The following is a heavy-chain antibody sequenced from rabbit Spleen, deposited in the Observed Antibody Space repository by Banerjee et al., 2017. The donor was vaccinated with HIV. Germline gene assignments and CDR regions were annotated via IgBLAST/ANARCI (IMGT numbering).Heavy chain of an antibody. J-gene: IGHJ4*01. D-gene: IGHD8-1*01. CDR1: GFSFSNKAV. Sequence: QEQLVESGGGLVKPEGSLKLSCTASGFSFSNKAVMCWVRQAPGKGLEWIACINIVTGKTVYASWAKGRFIMSRTSSTTVFLQMTSLTAADTATYFCARDGAGGSYFALWGQGTLVTVS. CDR2: INIVTGKT. V-gene: IGHV1S45*01. CDR3: ARDGAGGSYFAL.